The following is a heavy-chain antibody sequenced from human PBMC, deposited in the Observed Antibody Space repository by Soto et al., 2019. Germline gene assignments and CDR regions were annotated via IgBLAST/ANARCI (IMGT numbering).Heavy chain of an antibody. D-gene: IGHD5-12*01. CDR2: IYYSGST. J-gene: IGHJ4*02. Sequence: QVQLHESGPGLVKPSETLSLTCTVSGGSISSYYWSWIRQPPGKGLEWIGYIYYSGSTNYNPSLKSRVTISVDKSKNQFSLKMSSVTAADTAVYYCAAAGLRLRNYYFDYWGQGTLVTVSS. CDR1: GGSISSYY. V-gene: IGHV4-59*08. CDR3: AAAGLRLRNYYFDY.